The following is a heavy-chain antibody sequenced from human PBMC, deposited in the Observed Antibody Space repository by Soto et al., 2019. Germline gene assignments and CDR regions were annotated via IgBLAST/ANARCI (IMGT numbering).Heavy chain of an antibody. CDR1: GGSFSGYY. Sequence: SETLSLTCAVYGGSFSGYYWSWIRQPPGKGLEWIGEINHSGSTNYNPSLKSRVTISVDTSKNQFSLKLSSVTAADTAVYYCARGSGITFGRPSPAHYWGQGTLVTVSS. CDR2: INHSGST. J-gene: IGHJ4*02. CDR3: ARGSGITFGRPSPAHY. D-gene: IGHD3-16*01. V-gene: IGHV4-34*01.